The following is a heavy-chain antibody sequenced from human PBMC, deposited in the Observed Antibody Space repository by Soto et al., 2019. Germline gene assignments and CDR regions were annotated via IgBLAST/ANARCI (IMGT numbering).Heavy chain of an antibody. D-gene: IGHD3-10*01. Sequence: GSLRLSCAASGFTFSSYAMSWVRQAPGKGLEWVSAISGSGGSTYYADSVKGRFTISRDNSKNTLYLQMNSLRAEDTAVYYCAKALLLWFGELSNYYYGMDVWGQGTTVTVSS. CDR2: ISGSGGST. CDR1: GFTFSSYA. CDR3: AKALLLWFGELSNYYYGMDV. J-gene: IGHJ6*02. V-gene: IGHV3-23*01.